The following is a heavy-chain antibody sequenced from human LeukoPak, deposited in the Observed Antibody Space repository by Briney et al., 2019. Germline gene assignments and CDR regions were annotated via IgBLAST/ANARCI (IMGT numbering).Heavy chain of an antibody. J-gene: IGHJ3*02. CDR1: GYNFTIYW. Sequence: PGESLKISCKGSGYNFTIYWIGWVRQMPGKGLEWMGIIYPGDSDTRYSPSFQGQVTISADKSISTAYLQWSSLKASDTAMYYCATPRDWTTPNAFDIWGQGTMVTVSS. V-gene: IGHV5-51*01. CDR2: IYPGDSDT. D-gene: IGHD3/OR15-3a*01. CDR3: ATPRDWTTPNAFDI.